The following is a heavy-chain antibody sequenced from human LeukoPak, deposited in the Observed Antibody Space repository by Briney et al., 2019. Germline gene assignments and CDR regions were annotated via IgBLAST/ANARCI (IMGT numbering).Heavy chain of an antibody. CDR2: IYYTGGT. D-gene: IGHD4-17*01. J-gene: IGHJ2*01. Sequence: PSETLSLTCPVSGVSISSGGYYWSWLRQHPGKGLEWFGYIYYTGGTDYNPSLKSRATISVDTSKNKFSLKLSSVTAADTAVYYCARDVTTVTLAWFFDPWGRGTLVTVSS. CDR3: ARDVTTVTLAWFFDP. CDR1: GVSISSGGYY. V-gene: IGHV4-31*03.